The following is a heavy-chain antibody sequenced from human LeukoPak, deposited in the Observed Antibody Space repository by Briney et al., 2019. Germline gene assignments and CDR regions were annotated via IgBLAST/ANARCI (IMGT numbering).Heavy chain of an antibody. J-gene: IGHJ5*02. V-gene: IGHV1-18*01. CDR3: ARDPWEWELPVPEPFDP. Sequence: ASVKVSCKASGYTFTSYGISWVRQAPGQGLEWMGWISAYNGNTNCAQKLQGRVTMTTDTSTSTAYMELRSLRSDDTAVYYCARDPWEWELPVPEPFDPWGQGTLVTVSS. D-gene: IGHD1-26*01. CDR1: GYTFTSYG. CDR2: ISAYNGNT.